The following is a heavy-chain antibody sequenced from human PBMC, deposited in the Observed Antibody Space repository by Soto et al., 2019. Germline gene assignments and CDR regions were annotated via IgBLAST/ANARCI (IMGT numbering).Heavy chain of an antibody. CDR2: IIPIFGTA. D-gene: IGHD3-9*01. V-gene: IGHV1-69*13. CDR1: GGTFSSYA. CDR3: AREPYYDILTGYHGSLLYP. Sequence: ASVKVSCKASGGTFSSYAISWVRQAPGQGLEWMGGIIPIFGTANYAQKFQGRVTITADESTSTAYMELSSLRSEDTAVYYCAREPYYDILTGYHGSLLYPWGKRSPVTVSS. J-gene: IGHJ5*02.